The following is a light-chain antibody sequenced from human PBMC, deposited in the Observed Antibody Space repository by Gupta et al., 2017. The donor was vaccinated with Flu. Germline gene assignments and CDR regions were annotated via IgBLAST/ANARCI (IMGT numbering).Light chain of an antibody. CDR3: NHNSSPIT. CDR1: QIISSAY. J-gene: IGKJ1*01. CDR2: GTS. V-gene: IGKV3-20*01. Sequence: PGTLSLPPGERATPSCRASQIISSAYVSWYQQRPDQAPMLLICGTSDRATGIPDWCSGSGSGTFFTLTISRLEPEDFAYYYYNHNSSPITVGQGTKVEIK.